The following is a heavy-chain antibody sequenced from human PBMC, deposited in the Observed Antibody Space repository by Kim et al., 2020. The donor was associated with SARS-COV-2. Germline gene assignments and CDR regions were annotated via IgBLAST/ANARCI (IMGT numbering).Heavy chain of an antibody. CDR3: AKDMSSSVCTGFDP. CDR1: GFTFDAYA. J-gene: IGHJ5*02. Sequence: GGSLRLSCAASGFTFDAYAMHWVRQAPGKGLEWVSGISWNSGSLGYADSVKGRFTISRDNAKNSLYLQMNSLRAEDTAFYYCAKDMSSSVCTGFDPWREG. V-gene: IGHV3-9*01. CDR2: ISWNSGSL. D-gene: IGHD2-8*01.